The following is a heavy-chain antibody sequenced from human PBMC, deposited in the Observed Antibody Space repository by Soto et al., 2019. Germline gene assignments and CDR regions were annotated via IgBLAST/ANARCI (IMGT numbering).Heavy chain of an antibody. CDR2: VYYTGTT. V-gene: IGHV4-39*01. Sequence: SETLSLTCTVSNFSVLTSIYYWAWIRQPPGKGLEWVGTVYYTGTTYYNPSLQSRVTISIDMSKNQFALNLNSVTAADTAVYYCARNWNLALVPAAYFDSWGQGTLVTVSS. CDR3: ARNWNLALVPAAYFDS. D-gene: IGHD2-2*01. CDR1: NFSVLTSIYY. J-gene: IGHJ4*02.